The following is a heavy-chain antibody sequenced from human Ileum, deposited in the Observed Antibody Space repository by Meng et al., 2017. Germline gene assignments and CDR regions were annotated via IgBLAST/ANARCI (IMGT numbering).Heavy chain of an antibody. V-gene: IGHV3-21*01. Sequence: EVQLVESGGDLVKPGGSLRLSCAASGFTFSSYSMNWVRQAPGKGLEWVSSISSSSSYIYYADSLKGRFTISRDNAKNSLYLQMNSLRAEDTAVYYCARERQDNRWFDPWGQGTLVTVSS. CDR1: GFTFSSYS. CDR2: ISSSSSYI. CDR3: ARERQDNRWFDP. J-gene: IGHJ5*02. D-gene: IGHD1-1*01.